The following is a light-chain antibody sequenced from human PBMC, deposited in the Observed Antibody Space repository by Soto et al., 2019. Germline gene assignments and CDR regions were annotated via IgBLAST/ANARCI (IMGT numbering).Light chain of an antibody. CDR3: QHYNSNPLT. CDR2: HAS. Sequence: EMRMTQSASTLSASVGDGVNMXCRASQSISRWLAWYQQKPGKAPKFLISHASNLEGVGPSRFSGSGSGTEFTRIISSLQPDDSATYYGQHYNSNPLTFGGGTKVDI. V-gene: IGKV1-5*01. CDR1: QSISRW. J-gene: IGKJ4*01.